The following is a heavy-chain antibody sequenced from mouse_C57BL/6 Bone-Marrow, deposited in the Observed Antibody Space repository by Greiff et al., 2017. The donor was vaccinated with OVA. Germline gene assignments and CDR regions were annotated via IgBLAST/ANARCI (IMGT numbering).Heavy chain of an antibody. Sequence: EVNLVESGGGLVKPGGSLKLSCAASGFTFSDYGMHWVRQAPVKGLEWVAYISRGSSTIYYADTVKGRFTITRDNASNTLFLQITNLRSEGTAMYYCAGPLCDGNSCDYLDYGGQGTTLTVSA. D-gene: IGHD1-1*01. CDR1: GFTFSDYG. CDR2: ISRGSSTI. J-gene: IGHJ2*01. CDR3: AGPLCDGNSCDYLDY. V-gene: IGHV5-17*01.